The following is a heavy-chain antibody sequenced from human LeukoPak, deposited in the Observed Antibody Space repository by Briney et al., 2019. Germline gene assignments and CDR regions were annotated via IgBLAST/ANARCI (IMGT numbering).Heavy chain of an antibody. CDR1: GGSISSSSYY. D-gene: IGHD1-26*01. V-gene: IGHV4-39*01. Sequence: SETLSLTCTVSGGSISSSSYYWGWIRQPPGKGLEWIGSIYYSGSTYYNVSLKSRVTISVDTSKNQFSLKLTSLTTADTAVYYCGRHGVGPTGGKSDSWGQGALVTVSS. CDR2: IYYSGST. J-gene: IGHJ4*02. CDR3: GRHGVGPTGGKSDS.